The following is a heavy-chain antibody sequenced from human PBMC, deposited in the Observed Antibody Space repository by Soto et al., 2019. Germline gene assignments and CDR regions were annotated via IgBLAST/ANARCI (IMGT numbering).Heavy chain of an antibody. Sequence: ASVKVSCKASGYTFTSYAMHWVRQAPGQRLEWMGWINAGNGNTKYSQKFQGRVTITRDTSASTAYMELSSLRSEDTAVYYCARDPTDYYDSSGYSPLDYWGQGTLVTVSS. J-gene: IGHJ4*02. CDR1: GYTFTSYA. D-gene: IGHD3-22*01. CDR2: INAGNGNT. CDR3: ARDPTDYYDSSGYSPLDY. V-gene: IGHV1-3*01.